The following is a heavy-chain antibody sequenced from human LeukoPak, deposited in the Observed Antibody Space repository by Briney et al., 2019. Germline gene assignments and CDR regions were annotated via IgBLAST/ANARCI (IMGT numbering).Heavy chain of an antibody. CDR2: IRSDGSVK. V-gene: IGHV3-30*02. Sequence: GGSLRLSCAASGFTFSSYGMHWVRQAPGKGLEWVAFIRSDGSVKYYADSVKGRFTISRDNSKNTLYFQMNSLRAEDTAVHYCAKDRLIDIGYCGRTSCHDAFDIWGQGTMVTVSS. CDR1: GFTFSSYG. CDR3: AKDRLIDIGYCGRTSCHDAFDI. J-gene: IGHJ3*02. D-gene: IGHD2-2*01.